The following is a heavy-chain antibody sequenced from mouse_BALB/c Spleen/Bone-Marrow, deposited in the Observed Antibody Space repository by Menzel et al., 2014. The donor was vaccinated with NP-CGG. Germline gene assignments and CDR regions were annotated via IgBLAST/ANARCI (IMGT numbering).Heavy chain of an antibody. Sequence: EVKVVESGGDLVKPGGSLKLSCAASGFTFSTYGMSWVRQTPDKRLEWVATISSGGGYTYYPDSVKGRFTISRDNANNTLYLQMSSLKSEDTAMYYCTRQRSWDHYAMDYWGQGTSVTVSS. CDR2: ISSGGGYT. CDR3: TRQRSWDHYAMDY. J-gene: IGHJ4*01. D-gene: IGHD1-1*01. CDR1: GFTFSTYG. V-gene: IGHV5-6*01.